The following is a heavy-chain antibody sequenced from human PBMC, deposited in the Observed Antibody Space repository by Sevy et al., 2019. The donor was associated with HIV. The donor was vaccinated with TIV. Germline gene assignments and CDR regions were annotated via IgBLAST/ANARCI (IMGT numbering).Heavy chain of an antibody. D-gene: IGHD6-19*01. V-gene: IGHV4-30-2*01. CDR3: AREYSSGYYFDY. CDR1: GGSISSGGYS. J-gene: IGHJ4*02. Sequence: SETLSLTCAVSGGSISSGGYSWSWIRQPPGRGLEWIGYIYHSGSTYYNPSLKSRVTISVDRSKNQFSLKLSSVTAADTAVYYCAREYSSGYYFDYWGQGTLVTVSS. CDR2: IYHSGST.